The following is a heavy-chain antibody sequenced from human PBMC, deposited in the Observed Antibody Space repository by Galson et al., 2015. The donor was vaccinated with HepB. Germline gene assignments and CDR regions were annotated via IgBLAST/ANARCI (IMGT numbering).Heavy chain of an antibody. D-gene: IGHD5-24*01. J-gene: IGHJ3*02. V-gene: IGHV1-69*13. CDR3: ARDKLDGYNYADYAFDI. CDR1: GGTFSSYV. Sequence: SVKVSCKASGGTFSSYVISWVRQAPGQGLEWMGGIIPIFGTANYAQKFQGRVTITADESTSTVYMELSSLRSEDTAVYYCARDKLDGYNYADYAFDIWGQGTMVTVSS. CDR2: IIPIFGTA.